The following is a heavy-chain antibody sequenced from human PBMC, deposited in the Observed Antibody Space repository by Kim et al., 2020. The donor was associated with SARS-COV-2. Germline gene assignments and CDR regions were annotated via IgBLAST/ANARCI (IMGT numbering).Heavy chain of an antibody. Sequence: YYTPSLKSRVAISVDRSKNQFSLKLSSVTAADTAVYYCARGGVGIPAFDIWGQGTMVTVSS. J-gene: IGHJ3*02. D-gene: IGHD1-26*01. CDR3: ARGGVGIPAFDI. V-gene: IGHV4-30-2*01.